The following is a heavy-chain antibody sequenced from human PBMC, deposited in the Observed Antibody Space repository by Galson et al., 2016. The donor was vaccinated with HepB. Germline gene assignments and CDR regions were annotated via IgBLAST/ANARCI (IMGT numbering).Heavy chain of an antibody. CDR1: RFTFSSYA. CDR2: ISGSAGST. V-gene: IGHV3-23*01. J-gene: IGHJ6*02. CDR3: ATEGTIFGVVPYGMDI. Sequence: SLRLSCAASRFTFSSYAMSWVRQAPGKGLEWVSVISGSAGSTYYADSAKGRFTISRDSFKNTLYLQMNSLRAEVTAVYYCATEGTIFGVVPYGMDIWGQGTKVIVSS. D-gene: IGHD3-3*01.